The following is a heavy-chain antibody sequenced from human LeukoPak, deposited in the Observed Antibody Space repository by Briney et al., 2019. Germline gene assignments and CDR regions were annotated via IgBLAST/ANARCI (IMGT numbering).Heavy chain of an antibody. J-gene: IGHJ6*02. V-gene: IGHV1-69*13. CDR2: IIPIFGTA. Sequence: SVKVSCKASGGTFSSYAISWVRQAPGQGLEWMGGIIPIFGTANYAQKFQGRVTITVDESTSTAYMELSSLRSEDTAVYYCARDKPDCSSTSCYRINGMDVWGQGTTVTVSS. CDR1: GGTFSSYA. CDR3: ARDKPDCSSTSCYRINGMDV. D-gene: IGHD2-2*01.